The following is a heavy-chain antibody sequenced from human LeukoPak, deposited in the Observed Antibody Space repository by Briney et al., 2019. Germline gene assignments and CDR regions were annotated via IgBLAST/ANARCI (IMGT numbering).Heavy chain of an antibody. V-gene: IGHV3-33*08. CDR3: ARDLSPEADAFDI. J-gene: IGHJ3*02. CDR1: GFTFSSYG. CDR2: IWYDGSNK. Sequence: GRSLRLSCAASGFTFSSYGMHWVRQAPGKGLEWVAVIWYDGSNKYCADSVKGRFTISRDNSKNTLYLQMNSLRAEDTAVYYCARDLSPEADAFDIWGQGTMVTVSS.